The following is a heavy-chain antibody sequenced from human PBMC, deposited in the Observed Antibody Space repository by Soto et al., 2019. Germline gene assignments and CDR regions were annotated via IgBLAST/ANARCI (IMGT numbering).Heavy chain of an antibody. CDR2: IYSGGST. J-gene: IGHJ4*02. Sequence: EVQLVETGGDLIQPGGSLRLSCAASGFSVSSYYMSWVRQAPGKGLEWVSLIYSGGSTYYADSVKGRFTTSRDISKNTLYLQMNSLRAENTAVYFCTSGSGYNYGYMAYWCQGTLVTVS. CDR1: GFSVSSYY. V-gene: IGHV3-53*02. D-gene: IGHD5-18*01. CDR3: TSGSGYNYGYMAY.